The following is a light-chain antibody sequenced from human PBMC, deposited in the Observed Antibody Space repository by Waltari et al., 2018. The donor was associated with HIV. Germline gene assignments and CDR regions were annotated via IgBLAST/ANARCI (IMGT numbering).Light chain of an antibody. J-gene: IGLJ1*01. CDR2: EVS. CDR3: SSYAGSNNFV. CDR1: SSDVGGYNY. V-gene: IGLV2-8*01. Sequence: QSALTQPPSASGSPGQSVTISCTGTSSDVGGYNYVSWYQQHQGKAPKLMIYEVSKRPSGVPVRFSGSKSGNTAALTVSGLQPEDEADYYCSSYAGSNNFVFGTGTKVTVL.